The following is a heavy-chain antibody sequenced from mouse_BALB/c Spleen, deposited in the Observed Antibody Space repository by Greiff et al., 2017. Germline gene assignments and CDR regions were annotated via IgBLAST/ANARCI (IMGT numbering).Heavy chain of an antibody. Sequence: QVQLKESGAELVRPGTSVKVSCKASGYAFTNYLIEWVKQRPEQGLEWIGWIDPENGDTEYAPKFQGKATMTADTSSNTAYLQLSSLTSEDTAVYYCNIHGSSPYYFDYWGQGTTLTVSS. CDR1: GYAFTNYL. J-gene: IGHJ2*01. V-gene: IGHV1-54*02. D-gene: IGHD1-1*01. CDR3: NIHGSSPYYFDY. CDR2: IDPENGDT.